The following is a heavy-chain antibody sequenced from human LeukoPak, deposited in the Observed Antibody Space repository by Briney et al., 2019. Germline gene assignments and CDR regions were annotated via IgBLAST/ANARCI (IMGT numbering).Heavy chain of an antibody. Sequence: SETLSLTCTVSGGSISSYDWSWIRRPPGKGLEWIGYIYYTGSINYNPSLKSRVTISVDTSKNQFSLKLSSVTAADTAVYYCARNEHYSSSWYDAFDIWGQGTMVTVSS. J-gene: IGHJ3*02. D-gene: IGHD6-13*01. CDR2: IYYTGSI. CDR1: GGSISSYD. CDR3: ARNEHYSSSWYDAFDI. V-gene: IGHV4-59*08.